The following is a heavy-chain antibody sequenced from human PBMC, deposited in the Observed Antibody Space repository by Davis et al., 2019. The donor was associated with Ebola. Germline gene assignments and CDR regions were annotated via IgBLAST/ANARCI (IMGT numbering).Heavy chain of an antibody. D-gene: IGHD2-2*01. V-gene: IGHV1-18*01. J-gene: IGHJ3*02. CDR2: VSGNNGKT. CDR3: AREIGVAVPGVMKDAFDI. Sequence: ASVKVSCKASGGTFSRYAISWVRQAPGQGLEWMGWVSGNNGKTDYAQKFQGRVTMTTDTSTSTAYMELRSLTSDDTAVYYCAREIGVAVPGVMKDAFDIWGQGTVVTVSS. CDR1: GGTFSRYA.